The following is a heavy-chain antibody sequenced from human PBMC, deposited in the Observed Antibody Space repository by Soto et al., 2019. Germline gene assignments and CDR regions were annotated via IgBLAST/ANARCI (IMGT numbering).Heavy chain of an antibody. J-gene: IGHJ3*02. Sequence: GGSLRLSCAASGFTFSSYGMHWVRQAPGKGLEWGAVVSYDGSNKYYADSLKGRFTISRDNSNNTLYLQMNSLRAEDTVVYYCATYHGSGSYGAFDIWGQGTMVTVSS. CDR1: GFTFSSYG. D-gene: IGHD3-10*01. CDR2: VSYDGSNK. V-gene: IGHV3-30*03. CDR3: ATYHGSGSYGAFDI.